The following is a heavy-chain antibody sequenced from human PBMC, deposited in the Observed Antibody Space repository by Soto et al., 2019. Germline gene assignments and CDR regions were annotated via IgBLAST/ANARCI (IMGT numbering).Heavy chain of an antibody. CDR2: IGTAGET. CDR1: GFAFSSYD. D-gene: IGHD6-19*01. Sequence: GSLRLSCAASGFAFSSYDMHWVRQGTGKGLEWVSGIGTAGETYYPGSVKGRFTISRENAKNSLYLQMNSLRAGDTAVYYCARAVSGPGGWFDPWGQGTLVTVSS. J-gene: IGHJ5*02. CDR3: ARAVSGPGGWFDP. V-gene: IGHV3-13*01.